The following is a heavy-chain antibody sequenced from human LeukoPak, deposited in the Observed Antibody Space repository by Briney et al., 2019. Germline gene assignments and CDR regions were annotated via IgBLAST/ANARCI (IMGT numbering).Heavy chain of an antibody. CDR3: VRDFRYAFDS. V-gene: IGHV3-48*02. CDR2: IRSGSGGFT. CDR1: GFTLRTYT. J-gene: IGHJ3*01. Sequence: GGSLRLSCAASGFTLRTYTMNWVRQAPGKGLEWVSYIRSGSGGFTSYADSVKGRFTISSDVAKNSLYLQMNSLRDEDTAVYFCVRDFRYAFDSWGQGTMVTVS.